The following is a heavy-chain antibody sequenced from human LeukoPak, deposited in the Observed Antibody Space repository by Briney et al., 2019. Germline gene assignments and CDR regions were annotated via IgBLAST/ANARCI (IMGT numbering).Heavy chain of an antibody. D-gene: IGHD3-22*01. CDR3: ARDNSSGYYYVEYYFDY. J-gene: IGHJ4*02. Sequence: GGSLRLSCAAPGFTFSSYAMHWVRQAPGKGLEWVAVISYDGSNKYYADSVKGRFTISRDNSKNTLYLQMNSLRAEDTAVYYCARDNSSGYYYVEYYFDYWGQGTLVTVSS. CDR1: GFTFSSYA. CDR2: ISYDGSNK. V-gene: IGHV3-30-3*01.